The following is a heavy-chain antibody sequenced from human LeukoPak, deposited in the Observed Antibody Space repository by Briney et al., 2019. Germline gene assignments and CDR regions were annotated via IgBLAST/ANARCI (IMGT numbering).Heavy chain of an antibody. J-gene: IGHJ4*02. Sequence: PGGALRLSWSVSGFTFSTYVMHWVRQAPGKGLEYVSAISSNGDNTYYADSVKGRFTISRDNSKNTLYLQMSSLRADDTAVYYWVRGTGYWGQGTLVTVSS. CDR1: GFTFSTYV. CDR3: VRGTGY. V-gene: IGHV3-64D*06. CDR2: ISSNGDNT.